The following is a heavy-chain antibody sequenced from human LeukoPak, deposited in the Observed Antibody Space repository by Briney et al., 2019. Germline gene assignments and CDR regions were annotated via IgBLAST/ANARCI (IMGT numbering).Heavy chain of an antibody. V-gene: IGHV3-33*01. CDR2: IWYDGSNK. CDR1: GFTFSSYG. D-gene: IGHD5-18*01. CDR3: ARSALWPQYNWFDP. Sequence: GGSLRLSCAASGFTFSSYGMHWVRQAPGKGLELVAVIWYDGSNKYYADSVKGRFTISRDNSKNTLYLQMNSLRAEDTAVYYCARSALWPQYNWFDPWGQGTLVTVSS. J-gene: IGHJ5*02.